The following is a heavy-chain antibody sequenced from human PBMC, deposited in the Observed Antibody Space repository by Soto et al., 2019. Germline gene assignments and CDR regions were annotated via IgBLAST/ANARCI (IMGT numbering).Heavy chain of an antibody. D-gene: IGHD3-22*01. CDR3: ARGDYYEIFDY. J-gene: IGHJ4*02. V-gene: IGHV4-30-4*01. Sequence: SETLSLTCTVSGGSISSGDYYWSWIRQPPGKGLEWIGYIYDSGSTYYSPSLKSRVTISVDTSKNQFSLKLSAVTAADTAVYYCARGDYYEIFDYWGQGTLVTVSS. CDR2: IYDSGST. CDR1: GGSISSGDYY.